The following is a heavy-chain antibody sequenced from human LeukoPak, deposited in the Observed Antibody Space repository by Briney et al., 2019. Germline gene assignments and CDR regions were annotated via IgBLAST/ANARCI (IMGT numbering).Heavy chain of an antibody. D-gene: IGHD5-18*01. V-gene: IGHV1-2*02. CDR1: GYTFTGYY. CDR2: INPNSGGT. CDR3: AGDDGYSYGMNDY. J-gene: IGHJ4*02. Sequence: ASVKVSCKASGYTFTGYYMHWVRQAPGQGLEWMGWINPNSGGTNYAQKFQGRVTMTRDTSISTAYMELSRLRSDDTAVYYCAGDDGYSYGMNDYWGQGTLVTVSS.